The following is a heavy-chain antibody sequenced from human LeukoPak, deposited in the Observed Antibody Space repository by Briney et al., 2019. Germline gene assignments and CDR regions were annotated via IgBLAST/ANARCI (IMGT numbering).Heavy chain of an antibody. J-gene: IGHJ4*02. CDR2: ISYDGSNK. Sequence: GGSLRLSCAASGFTFSSYAMHWVRQAPGKGLEWVAVISYDGSNKYYADSVKGRFTISRDNSKNTLYLQMNSLRAEDTAVYYCARDVGGYFDYWGQGTLVTVSS. V-gene: IGHV3-30-3*01. CDR3: ARDVGGYFDY. CDR1: GFTFSSYA.